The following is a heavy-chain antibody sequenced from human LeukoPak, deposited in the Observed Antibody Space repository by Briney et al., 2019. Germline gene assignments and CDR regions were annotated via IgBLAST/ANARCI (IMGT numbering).Heavy chain of an antibody. CDR3: ATVPYYDFWSGYD. V-gene: IGHV1-24*01. Sequence: ASVKVSCKVSGYTLTELSMHWVRQAPGKGLEWMGGFDPEDGETIYAQKFQGRVTMTEDTSTDTAYTELSSLRSEDTAVYYCATVPYYDFWSGYDWGQGTLVTVSS. CDR2: FDPEDGET. CDR1: GYTLTELS. D-gene: IGHD3-3*01. J-gene: IGHJ4*02.